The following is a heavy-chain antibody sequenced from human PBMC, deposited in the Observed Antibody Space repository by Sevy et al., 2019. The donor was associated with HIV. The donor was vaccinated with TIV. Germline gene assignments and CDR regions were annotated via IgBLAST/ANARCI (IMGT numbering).Heavy chain of an antibody. D-gene: IGHD1-26*01. J-gene: IGHJ3*02. V-gene: IGHV4-59*01. CDR1: GGSISTSY. CDR2: ISYIGST. Sequence: SETLSLTCTVSGGSISTSYWNWIRQPPGKGLEWIGYISYIGSTNYNPSLKSRVTISVDTSKNQFSLKVRSVTAADTAVYYCARDPVGSTAPRSAFDIWGQGTTVTVSS. CDR3: ARDPVGSTAPRSAFDI.